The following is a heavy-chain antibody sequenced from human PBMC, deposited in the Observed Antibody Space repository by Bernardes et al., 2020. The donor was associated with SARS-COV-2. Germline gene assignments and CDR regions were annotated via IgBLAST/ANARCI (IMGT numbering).Heavy chain of an antibody. CDR2: IGTAGDT. Sequence: GGSLRLSCAASGFTFSSYDMHWVRQATGKGLEWVSAIGTAGDTYYPGSVKGRFTISRENAKNSLYLQMNSLRAEDTALYHCARAPDPPYYYGMDVWGQGTTVTVSS. CDR3: ARAPDPPYYYGMDV. V-gene: IGHV3-13*01. CDR1: GFTFSSYD. J-gene: IGHJ6*02.